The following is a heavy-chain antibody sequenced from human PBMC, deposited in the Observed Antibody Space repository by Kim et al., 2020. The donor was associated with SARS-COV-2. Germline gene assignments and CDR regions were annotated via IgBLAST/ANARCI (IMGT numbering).Heavy chain of an antibody. J-gene: IGHJ4*02. D-gene: IGHD5-18*01. CDR3: ARDKLGYSYGSPFDY. Sequence: STKSGVTISVDASKSQFSLKLSSVTAADTAVYYCARDKLGYSYGSPFDYWGQGTLVTVSS. V-gene: IGHV4-34*01.